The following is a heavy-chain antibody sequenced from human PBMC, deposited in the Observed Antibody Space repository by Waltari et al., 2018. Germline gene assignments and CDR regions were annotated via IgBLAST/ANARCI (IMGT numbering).Heavy chain of an antibody. CDR3: AGGSGSYLMRY. Sequence: QVQLVQSGAEVKKPGASVKVSCKASGYTFTGYYMHWVRQAPGQGLEWMGWINPNRGGTNYAKKFQGRVTMTRDTSISTAYMELSRLRSDDTAVYYCAGGSGSYLMRYWGQGTLVTVSS. CDR2: INPNRGGT. J-gene: IGHJ4*02. D-gene: IGHD3-10*01. CDR1: GYTFTGYY. V-gene: IGHV1-2*02.